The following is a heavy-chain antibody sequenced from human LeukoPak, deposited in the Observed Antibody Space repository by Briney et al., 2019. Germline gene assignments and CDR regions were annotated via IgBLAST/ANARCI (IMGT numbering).Heavy chain of an antibody. Sequence: GGSLRLSCAASGLTFSTYGMHWARQAPGKGLEWVALIWYDGSNKYYADSVKGRFTISRDNSKNTLYLQMNSVRAEDTAVYYCASEAYCGGDCYEVYDNWGQGTLVTVSS. V-gene: IGHV3-33*01. CDR2: IWYDGSNK. D-gene: IGHD2-21*02. J-gene: IGHJ4*02. CDR3: ASEAYCGGDCYEVYDN. CDR1: GLTFSTYG.